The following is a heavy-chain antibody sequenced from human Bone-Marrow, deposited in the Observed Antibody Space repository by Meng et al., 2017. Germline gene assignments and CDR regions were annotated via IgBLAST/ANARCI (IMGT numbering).Heavy chain of an antibody. CDR3: ARDADWVIFDH. J-gene: IGHJ4*02. CDR1: GFTFSSYG. D-gene: IGHD3-9*01. CDR2: IWYDGSNK. Sequence: GGSLRLSCAASGFTFSSYGMHWVRQAPGKGLEWVAVIWYDGSNKYYADSVKGRFTISRDNSKNTLYLQMNSLRAEDTAVYYCARDADWVIFDHWGQGALVTVSS. V-gene: IGHV3-33*01.